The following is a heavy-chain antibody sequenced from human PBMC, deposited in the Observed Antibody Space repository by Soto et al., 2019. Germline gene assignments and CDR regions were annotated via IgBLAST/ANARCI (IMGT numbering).Heavy chain of an antibody. CDR3: ARVGVGHYEFDY. Sequence: EVQLVESGGALVQPGGSLRLSCAASGFTFSSYWMHWVRHAQGEGLVWVSRIKTDGSSTSYADSVKGRFTISRDNAKNTMYLQMNSLRAEDTAVYYCARVGVGHYEFDYWGQGTLVTVSS. CDR2: IKTDGSST. CDR1: GFTFSSYW. D-gene: IGHD3-16*01. J-gene: IGHJ4*02. V-gene: IGHV3-74*01.